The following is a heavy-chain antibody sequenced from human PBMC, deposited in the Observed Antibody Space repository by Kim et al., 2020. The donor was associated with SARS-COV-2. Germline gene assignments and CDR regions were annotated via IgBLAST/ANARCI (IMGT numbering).Heavy chain of an antibody. CDR3: TYVPSGSYRHFFDY. D-gene: IGHD1-26*01. Sequence: GGSLRLSCAASGFTFSNAWMSWVRQAPGKGLEWVGRIKSKTDGGTTDYAAPVKGRFTISRDDSKNTLYLQMNSLKTEDTAVYYCTYVPSGSYRHFFDYWGQGTLVTVSS. J-gene: IGHJ4*02. CDR2: IKSKTDGGTT. CDR1: GFTFSNAW. V-gene: IGHV3-15*01.